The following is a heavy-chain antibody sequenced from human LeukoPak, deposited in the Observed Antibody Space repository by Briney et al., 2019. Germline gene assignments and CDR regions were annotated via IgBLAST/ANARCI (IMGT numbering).Heavy chain of an antibody. J-gene: IGHJ4*02. CDR2: LYSDGNT. V-gene: IGHV3-53*01. Sequence: GGSLRLSCAASGFTVITNDMTWVRQAPGKGLEWLSVLYSDGNTKYADSVQGRFIISRDNSKNPLYLEMNSLRPDDTAVYYCARGVEPLAANTLAYWGQGTLVTVSS. D-gene: IGHD1-14*01. CDR3: ARGVEPLAANTLAY. CDR1: GFTVITND.